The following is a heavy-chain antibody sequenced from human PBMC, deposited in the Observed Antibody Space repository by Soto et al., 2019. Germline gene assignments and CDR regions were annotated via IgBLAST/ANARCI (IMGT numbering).Heavy chain of an antibody. V-gene: IGHV4-34*01. CDR1: GGSSSGYY. CDR2: INHSGST. CDR3: ARGPYYYDSSGYYARPYYHYYDMDV. J-gene: IGHJ6*02. Sequence: SETLSLTCAVYGGSSSGYYWSWIRQPPGKGLEWIGEINHSGSTNYNPSLKSRVTISVDTSKNQFSLKLSSVTAADTAVYYCARGPYYYDSSGYYARPYYHYYDMDVWGQGTTVTVSS. D-gene: IGHD3-22*01.